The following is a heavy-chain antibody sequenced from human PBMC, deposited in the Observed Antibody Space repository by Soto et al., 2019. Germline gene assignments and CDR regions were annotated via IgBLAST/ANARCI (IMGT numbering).Heavy chain of an antibody. Sequence: SETLSLACTVSGGSISSSSYYWCWIRQPPGKGLEWIGSIYYSGSTYYNPSLKSRVTISVDTSKNQFSLKLSSVTAADTAVYYCARQPTKYYYDSSGYYGMDVWGQGTTVTVSS. CDR1: GGSISSSSYY. CDR2: IYYSGST. D-gene: IGHD3-22*01. V-gene: IGHV4-39*01. J-gene: IGHJ6*02. CDR3: ARQPTKYYYDSSGYYGMDV.